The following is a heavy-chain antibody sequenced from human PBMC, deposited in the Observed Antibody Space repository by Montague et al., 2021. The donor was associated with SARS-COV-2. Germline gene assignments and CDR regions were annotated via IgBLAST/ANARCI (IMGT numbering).Heavy chain of an antibody. Sequence: SETLSLTCTVPGDSTSCPNCYWGWIRQAPGKGLDWIGTIYNSGTTYHNPSLKSRLTISIDTSKNQFSLKLTSVTAADTAVYYCARHRNYGDHSLDNWFHPWGQGTLVTVSS. CDR1: GDSTSCPNCY. D-gene: IGHD4-17*01. V-gene: IGHV4-39*01. CDR2: IYNSGTT. CDR3: ARHRNYGDHSLDNWFHP. J-gene: IGHJ5*02.